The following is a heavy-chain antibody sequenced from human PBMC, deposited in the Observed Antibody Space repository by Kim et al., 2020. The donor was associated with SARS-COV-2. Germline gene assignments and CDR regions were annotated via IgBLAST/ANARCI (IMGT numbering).Heavy chain of an antibody. Sequence: SETLSLTCTVSGYSISSGYYWGWIRQPPGKGLEWIGSIYHSGSTYYNPSLKSRVTISVDTSKNQFSLKLSSVTAADTAVYYCASQGSGSYIRDLDYWGQGTLVTVSS. D-gene: IGHD3-10*01. CDR1: GYSISSGYY. CDR2: IYHSGST. J-gene: IGHJ4*02. V-gene: IGHV4-38-2*02. CDR3: ASQGSGSYIRDLDY.